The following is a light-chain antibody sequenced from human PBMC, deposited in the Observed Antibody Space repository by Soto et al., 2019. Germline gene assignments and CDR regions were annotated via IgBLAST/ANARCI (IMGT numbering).Light chain of an antibody. Sequence: QSALTQPPSASGSPGQSVAISCTGTSSDVGGYNYVSLYQQHPGKAPKLMIYDVNKRPSGVPHRCSGSKSGNTASLNVSGLQAVDEADYYCITYAGSSNVFGTGTKVTV. CDR3: ITYAGSSNV. CDR2: DVN. J-gene: IGLJ1*01. V-gene: IGLV2-8*01. CDR1: SSDVGGYNY.